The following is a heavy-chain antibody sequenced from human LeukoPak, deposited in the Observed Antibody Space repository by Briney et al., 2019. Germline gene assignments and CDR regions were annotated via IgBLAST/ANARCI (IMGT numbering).Heavy chain of an antibody. CDR1: GFTFSSYE. V-gene: IGHV3-48*03. CDR3: ARASTYGDLSDY. Sequence: GGSLRLSCAASGFTFSSYEMNWVRQAPGKGLEWVSYISSSGSTIYYADSVKGRFTISRDNAKNSLYLQMNSLRAEDTAVYYCARASTYGDLSDYWGQGTLVTVSS. J-gene: IGHJ4*02. CDR2: ISSSGSTI. D-gene: IGHD4-17*01.